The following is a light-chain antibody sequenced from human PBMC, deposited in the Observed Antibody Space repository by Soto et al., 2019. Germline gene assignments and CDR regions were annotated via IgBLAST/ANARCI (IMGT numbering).Light chain of an antibody. CDR3: SSYSSSSSVV. CDR1: SSDVGGYDY. Sequence: QSALTQPASVSGSPGQSITISCTGTSSDVGGYDYVSWYQQHPGKAPKLMIYDVSNRPSGVSDRFSGSKSGNTASLTISGLQAEDEGHYYCSSYSSSSSVVFGGGTKVTVL. V-gene: IGLV2-14*01. CDR2: DVS. J-gene: IGLJ2*01.